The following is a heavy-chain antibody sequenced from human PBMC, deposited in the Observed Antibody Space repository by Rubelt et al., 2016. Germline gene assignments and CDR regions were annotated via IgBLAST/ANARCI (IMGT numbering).Heavy chain of an antibody. CDR1: GDTLSVFS. CDR3: SAADSSSWYDATDA. J-gene: IGHJ3*01. Sequence: QVQLVQSGAVLKKPGASVKVSCKVSGDTLSVFSIHWVRQAPGKGLEWMGGFDGEDGETVYAQNCQCRLVMTERTSTDTVYMELSRLTSADPAVYYCSAADSSSWYDATDAWGQGTMVTVSS. V-gene: IGHV1-24*01. CDR2: FDGEDGET. D-gene: IGHD6-13*01.